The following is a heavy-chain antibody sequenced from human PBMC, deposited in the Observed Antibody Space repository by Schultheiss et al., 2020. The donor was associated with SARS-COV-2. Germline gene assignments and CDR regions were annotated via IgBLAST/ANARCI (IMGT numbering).Heavy chain of an antibody. V-gene: IGHV3-15*01. D-gene: IGHD1-26*01. CDR1: GFTFTNAW. CDR2: IKSKTDAGTT. CDR3: ARSRGYYMAFDI. Sequence: GESLKISCTASGFTFTNAWMSWVRQAPGKGLEWVGRIKSKTDAGTTDYAAPVKGRFTISRDDSTNTLFLQLNSLRAEDTAVYYCARSRGYYMAFDIWGQGTMVTVSS. J-gene: IGHJ3*02.